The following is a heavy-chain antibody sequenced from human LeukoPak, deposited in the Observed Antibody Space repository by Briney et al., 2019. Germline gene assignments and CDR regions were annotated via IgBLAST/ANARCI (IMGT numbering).Heavy chain of an antibody. D-gene: IGHD6-19*01. V-gene: IGHV4-34*01. Sequence: SETLSLTCAVYGESFSGYYWSWIRKPPGQGLEWIGEINHSGSTNYNPSLKSRVTISVDTSKNQFSLKLSSVTAADTAVYYCARDLKLAVTGTRGTAVDPWGQGTLVTVSS. CDR3: ARDLKLAVTGTRGTAVDP. J-gene: IGHJ5*02. CDR2: INHSGST. CDR1: GESFSGYY.